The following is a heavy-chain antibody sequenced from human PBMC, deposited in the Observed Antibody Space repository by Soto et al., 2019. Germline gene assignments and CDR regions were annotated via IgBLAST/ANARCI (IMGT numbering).Heavy chain of an antibody. J-gene: IGHJ4*02. CDR2: ISYDGSNK. D-gene: IGHD1-7*01. Sequence: SLRLSCAASGFTFSSYGMHWVRQAPGKGLEWVAVISYDGSNKYYADSVKGRFTISRDNSKNTLYLQMNSLRAEDTAVYYCAKEVGAGTTWDYFDYWGQGTLVTVSS. V-gene: IGHV3-30*18. CDR1: GFTFSSYG. CDR3: AKEVGAGTTWDYFDY.